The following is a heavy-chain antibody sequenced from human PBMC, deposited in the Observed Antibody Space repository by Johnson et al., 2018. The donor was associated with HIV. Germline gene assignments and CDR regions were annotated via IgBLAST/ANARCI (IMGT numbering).Heavy chain of an antibody. CDR1: GFTFSSYD. CDR2: IGSTGDA. D-gene: IGHD6-13*01. Sequence: VQLVESGGGLVQPGGSLRLSCAASGFTFSSYDMHWVRQVTGKGLEWVSSIGSTGDAYSPGSVKGRLTIYRENAKNSLYLQMKSLRAGDTAVYYCARVRIGAAGWDAFDVWGQGTMVTVSS. J-gene: IGHJ3*01. V-gene: IGHV3-13*01. CDR3: ARVRIGAAGWDAFDV.